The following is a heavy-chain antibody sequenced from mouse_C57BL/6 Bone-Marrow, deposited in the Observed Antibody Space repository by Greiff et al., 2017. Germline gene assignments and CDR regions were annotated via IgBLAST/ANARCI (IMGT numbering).Heavy chain of an antibody. Sequence: QVQLQQPGAELVKPGASVKLSCKASGYTFTSYWMQWVKQRPRQGLEWIGEIDPSDSYTNYNQKFKGKATLTVDTSSSTAYMQLSSLTSEDSAVYYCATVEGYFDVWGTGTTVTVSS. CDR1: GYTFTSYW. D-gene: IGHD1-1*01. J-gene: IGHJ1*03. CDR3: ATVEGYFDV. CDR2: IDPSDSYT. V-gene: IGHV1-50*01.